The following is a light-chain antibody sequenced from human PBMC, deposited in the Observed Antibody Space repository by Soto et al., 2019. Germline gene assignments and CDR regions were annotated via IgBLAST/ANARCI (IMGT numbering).Light chain of an antibody. CDR2: AAS. V-gene: IGKV1-27*01. Sequence: DIQMTQSPSSLSASVGDRVTITCRASQDISNFLAWYQHKPGKAPKLLIYAASTLQSGVPSRFTGSGSGTDFTLTISSLQPEDFATYYCQRYDNAPDIFGPGTKVDI. CDR3: QRYDNAPDI. J-gene: IGKJ3*01. CDR1: QDISNF.